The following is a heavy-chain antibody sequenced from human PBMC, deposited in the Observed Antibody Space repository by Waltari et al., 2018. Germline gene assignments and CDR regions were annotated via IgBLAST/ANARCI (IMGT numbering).Heavy chain of an antibody. CDR2: ISTYNGKT. J-gene: IGHJ4*02. V-gene: IGHV1-18*01. CDR3: ARTGDYGFWSSFHFDY. CDR1: GYSFTSYG. Sequence: QVHLVQSGPEVKKPGASVKVSCQASGYSFTSYGICWVRQAPGRGLEYMGWISTYNGKTIYAANFQGRVTMTTHTSTSTAYMELKTLTSDDTAVYYCARTGDYGFWSSFHFDYWGQGSLVTVYS. D-gene: IGHD3-3*01.